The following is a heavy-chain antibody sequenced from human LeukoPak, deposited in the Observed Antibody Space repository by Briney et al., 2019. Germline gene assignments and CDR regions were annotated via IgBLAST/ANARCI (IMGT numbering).Heavy chain of an antibody. CDR3: ARVANDTAMVYRYYYMDV. CDR2: ISAYNGKT. V-gene: IGHV1-18*01. J-gene: IGHJ6*03. Sequence: ASVKVACKASGYTFTSYGITWVRQAPGQGLEWMGWISAYNGKTKYAQKFQGRVTMTTDESTSTAYMELSSLRSEDTAVYYCARVANDTAMVYRYYYMDVWGKGTTVTVSS. CDR1: GYTFTSYG. D-gene: IGHD5-18*01.